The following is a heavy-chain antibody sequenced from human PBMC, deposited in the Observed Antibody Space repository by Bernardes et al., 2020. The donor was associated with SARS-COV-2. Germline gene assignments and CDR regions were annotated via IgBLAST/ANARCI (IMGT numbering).Heavy chain of an antibody. CDR2: ISPDGSQT. CDR1: RLTFRGSW. V-gene: IGHV3-7*03. Sequence: GGSLRLSCEASRLTFRGSWMRWVRQVPGKGLEWVANISPDGSQTYYVDSVKGRFTISRDNTKNSLSLQMNSLRAEDTAVYYCLKDEDHWGQGTLVTVSS. J-gene: IGHJ4*02. CDR3: LKDEDH.